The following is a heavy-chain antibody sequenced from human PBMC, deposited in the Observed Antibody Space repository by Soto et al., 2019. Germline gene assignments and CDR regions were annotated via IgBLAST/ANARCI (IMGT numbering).Heavy chain of an antibody. V-gene: IGHV3-23*01. J-gene: IGHJ4*02. Sequence: GGSLRLSCAASGFTFSIYAMSWVRQAPGKGLEWVSAISGSGDNTYYADPVKGRFTISRDNSKNTVFLQMNSLRAEDTAVYYCARLEDTVPGYFDSWGQGTLVTVSS. CDR3: ARLEDTVPGYFDS. CDR1: GFTFSIYA. CDR2: ISGSGDNT. D-gene: IGHD6-19*01.